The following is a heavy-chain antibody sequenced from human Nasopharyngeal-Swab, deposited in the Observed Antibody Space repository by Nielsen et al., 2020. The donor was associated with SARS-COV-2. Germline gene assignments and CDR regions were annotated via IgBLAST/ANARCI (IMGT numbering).Heavy chain of an antibody. CDR3: AREYTYGYYYYMDV. D-gene: IGHD5-18*01. CDR2: IVASDSYT. Sequence: VRQMRGKGLGWMGRIVASDSYTNYSPSFQGQVTISADKSISTAYLQWSSLKASDTAMYYCAREYTYGYYYYMDVWGKGTTVTVSS. V-gene: IGHV5-10-1*04. J-gene: IGHJ6*03.